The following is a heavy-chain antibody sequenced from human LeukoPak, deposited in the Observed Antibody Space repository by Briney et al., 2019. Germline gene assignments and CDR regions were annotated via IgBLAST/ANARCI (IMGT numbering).Heavy chain of an antibody. V-gene: IGHV3-23*01. Sequence: PGGSLRLSCAASGFTFSSYPMIWVRQAPGKGLEWVSAIRGSGGSTLYADSVKGRFTIYRDNSKNTLYLQMNSMRAEDTAVYYSAKDVGIPRVKYYDDSSGYSSFDYWGQGTLVTVSS. CDR3: AKDVGIPRVKYYDDSSGYSSFDY. D-gene: IGHD3-22*01. J-gene: IGHJ4*02. CDR2: IRGSGGST. CDR1: GFTFSSYP.